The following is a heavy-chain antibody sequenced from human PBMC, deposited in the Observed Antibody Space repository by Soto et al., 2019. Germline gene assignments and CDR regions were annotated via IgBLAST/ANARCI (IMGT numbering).Heavy chain of an antibody. V-gene: IGHV6-1*01. CDR2: TYYRSKWYN. Sequence: PSQTLSLTCGISGDSVSSNSGAWNWIRQSPSRGLEWLGRTYYRSKWYNHYAVSVKSRITVNPDTSKNQFSLQMNSLRVEDTAVYYCARGDYHDNSGPFSDAFDVWGQGTMVTVSS. CDR1: GDSVSSNSGA. D-gene: IGHD3-22*01. J-gene: IGHJ3*01. CDR3: ARGDYHDNSGPFSDAFDV.